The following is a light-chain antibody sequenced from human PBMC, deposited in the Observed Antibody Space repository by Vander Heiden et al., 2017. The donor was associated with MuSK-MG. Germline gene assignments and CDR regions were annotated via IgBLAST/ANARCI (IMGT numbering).Light chain of an antibody. Sequence: EIAFIPSPATLSLSPGERATLSCRASQSVSSYLAWYQQKPGQAPRLLIYDASNRATGIPARFSGSGSGTDFTLTISSREPEDFAVYYCQQRSNWPPNTFGQGTKLEIK. CDR1: QSVSSY. CDR2: DAS. V-gene: IGKV3-11*01. J-gene: IGKJ2*01. CDR3: QQRSNWPPNT.